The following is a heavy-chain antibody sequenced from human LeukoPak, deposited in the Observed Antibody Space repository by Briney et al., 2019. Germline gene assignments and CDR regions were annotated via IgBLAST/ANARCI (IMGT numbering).Heavy chain of an antibody. CDR1: GGSFSGYY. CDR3: ARSGGSYFQGRSWYFDL. CDR2: INHSGST. V-gene: IGHV4-34*01. Sequence: PSETLSLTCAVYGGSFSGYYWSWIRQPPGKGLEWIGEINHSGSTNYNPSLKSRVTISVDTSKNQFSLKLSSVTAADTAVYYCARSGGSYFQGRSWYFDLWGRGTLVTVSS. D-gene: IGHD1-26*01. J-gene: IGHJ2*01.